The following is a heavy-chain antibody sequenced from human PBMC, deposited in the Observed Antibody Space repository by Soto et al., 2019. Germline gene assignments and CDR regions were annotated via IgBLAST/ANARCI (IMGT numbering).Heavy chain of an antibody. CDR1: GFTFSSYG. J-gene: IGHJ4*02. Sequence: GGSLRLSCAASGFTFSSYGMHWVRQAPGKGLEWVAVIWYDGSNKYYADSVKGRFTISRDNSKNTLYLQMNSLRAEDTAVYYCAREGMITPTEFDYWGQGTLVTVSS. D-gene: IGHD3-16*01. CDR3: AREGMITPTEFDY. V-gene: IGHV3-33*01. CDR2: IWYDGSNK.